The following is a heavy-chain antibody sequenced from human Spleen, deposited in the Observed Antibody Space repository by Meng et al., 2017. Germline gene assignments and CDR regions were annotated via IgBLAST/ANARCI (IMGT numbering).Heavy chain of an antibody. D-gene: IGHD5-24*01. CDR1: GFSLSGFW. CDR3: AKGYNYGDN. V-gene: IGHV3-30*18. Sequence: VPVVESGGGLVQPGGSLRLSCAASGFSLSGFWMHWVRQVPGKGLEWVAVISYDGSNKYYSDSVKGRFTISRDNSKNTVYLQMNSLRAEDTAVYYCAKGYNYGDNWGQGTLVTVSS. J-gene: IGHJ4*02. CDR2: ISYDGSNK.